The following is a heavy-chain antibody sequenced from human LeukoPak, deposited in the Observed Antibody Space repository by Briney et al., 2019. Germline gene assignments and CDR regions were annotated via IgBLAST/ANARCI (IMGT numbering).Heavy chain of an antibody. Sequence: SVKVSCKASGGTFISYAISWVRQAPGQGLEWMGGIIPIFGTANYAQKFQGRVTITADESTSTAYMELSSLRSEDTAVYYCATVRRTGGYFDYWGQGTLVTVSS. V-gene: IGHV1-69*13. CDR1: GGTFISYA. CDR3: ATVRRTGGYFDY. D-gene: IGHD1-14*01. CDR2: IIPIFGTA. J-gene: IGHJ4*02.